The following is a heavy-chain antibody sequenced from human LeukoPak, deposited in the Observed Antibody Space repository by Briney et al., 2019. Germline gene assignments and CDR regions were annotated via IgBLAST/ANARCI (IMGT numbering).Heavy chain of an antibody. CDR1: GFTFSSYS. V-gene: IGHV3-21*01. J-gene: IGHJ4*02. D-gene: IGHD5-18*01. CDR2: ISSSSSYI. CDR3: ARDSGYSYGLPAYYFDY. Sequence: GGSLRLSCAASGFTFSSYSMNWVRQAPGKGLEWVSSISSSSSYIYYADSVKGRFTISRDNAKNSLYLQMNSLRAEDTAVYYCARDSGYSYGLPAYYFDYWGQGTLVTVSS.